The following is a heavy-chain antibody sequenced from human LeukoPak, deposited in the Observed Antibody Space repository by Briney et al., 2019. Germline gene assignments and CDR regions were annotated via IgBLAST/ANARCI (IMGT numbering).Heavy chain of an antibody. Sequence: GGSQRLSCAASGFTFSTYAMSWVRQAPGKGLEGVSDISGSGGSTYYADSVKGRFTISRDNSKNTLYLQMNSLRAEDTALYYCAKKSGGDCHDYWGQGTLVTVSS. CDR3: AKKSGGDCHDY. D-gene: IGHD2-21*02. V-gene: IGHV3-23*01. CDR2: ISGSGGST. J-gene: IGHJ4*02. CDR1: GFTFSTYA.